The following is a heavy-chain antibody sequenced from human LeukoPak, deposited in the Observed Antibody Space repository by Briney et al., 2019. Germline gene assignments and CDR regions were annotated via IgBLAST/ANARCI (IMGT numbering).Heavy chain of an antibody. V-gene: IGHV1-69*05. D-gene: IGHD6-6*01. CDR1: GGTFSSYA. Sequence: SVKVSCKASGGTFSSYAISWVRQAPGQGLEWMGGIIPIFGTANYAQKFRGRVTITTDESTSTAYMELSSLRSEDTAVYYCARARRSSSFWFDPWGQGTLVTVTS. CDR2: IIPIFGTA. J-gene: IGHJ5*02. CDR3: ARARRSSSFWFDP.